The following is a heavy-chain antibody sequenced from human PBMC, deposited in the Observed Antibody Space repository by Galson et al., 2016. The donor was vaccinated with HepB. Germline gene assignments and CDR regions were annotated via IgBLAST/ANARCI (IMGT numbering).Heavy chain of an antibody. CDR2: ITCGGSPT. CDR3: AKDTRGYSWD. J-gene: IGHJ4*02. Sequence: SLRLSCAASGFTFSSYAMSWVRQAPGKGLEWVSLITCGGSPTHYADSVKGRFTISRDNSKSTLYLQMNSLTGEDTAVYYCAKDTRGYSWDWGQGTLVTVSP. CDR1: GFTFSSYA. V-gene: IGHV3-23*01. D-gene: IGHD3-22*01.